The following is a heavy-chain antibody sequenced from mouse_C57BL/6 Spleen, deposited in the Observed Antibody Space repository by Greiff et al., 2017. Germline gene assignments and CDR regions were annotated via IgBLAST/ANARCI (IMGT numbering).Heavy chain of an antibody. CDR3: TRFLITTVVPMDY. J-gene: IGHJ4*01. CDR2: IDPETGGT. CDR1: GYTFTDYE. Sequence: VQLQQSGAELVRPGASVTLSCKASGYTFTDYEMHWVKQTPVHGLEWIGAIDPETGGTAYNQKFKGKAILTADKSSSTAYMELRSLTSEDSAVYYCTRFLITTVVPMDYWGQGTSVTVSS. D-gene: IGHD1-1*01. V-gene: IGHV1-15*01.